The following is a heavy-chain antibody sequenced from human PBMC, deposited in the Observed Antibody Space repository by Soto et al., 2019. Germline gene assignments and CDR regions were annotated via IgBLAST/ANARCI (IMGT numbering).Heavy chain of an antibody. CDR1: GFTFSTYG. D-gene: IGHD2-2*01. J-gene: IGHJ4*02. CDR3: AKDDCISTSCYYFDY. V-gene: IGHV3-30*18. CDR2: ISYDGSNK. Sequence: QVQLVESGGGVVQPGRSLRLSCAASGFTFSTYGMHWVRQAPGKGLEWVAVISYDGSNKYYADSVKGRFTITRDNSKNALYLQMNSLRAEYTAVYYCAKDDCISTSCYYFDYWGQGTLVTVSS.